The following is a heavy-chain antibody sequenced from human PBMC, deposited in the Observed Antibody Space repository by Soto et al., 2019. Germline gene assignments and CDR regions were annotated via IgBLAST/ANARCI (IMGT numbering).Heavy chain of an antibody. CDR3: AASCVGCGGFNYYGMDV. CDR1: GGSISSGGYY. CDR2: IYYSGST. D-gene: IGHD2-21*01. Sequence: QVQLQESGPGLVKPSQTLSLTCTVSGGSISSGGYYWSWIRQHPGKGLEWIGYIYYSGSTYYNPSLKSRVTISVDTSKNPSSLKLSSVTAADTAVYYCAASCVGCGGFNYYGMDVWGQGTTVTVSS. V-gene: IGHV4-31*03. J-gene: IGHJ6*02.